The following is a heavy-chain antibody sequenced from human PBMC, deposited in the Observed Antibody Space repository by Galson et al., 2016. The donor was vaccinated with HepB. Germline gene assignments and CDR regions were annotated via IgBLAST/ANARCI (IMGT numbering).Heavy chain of an antibody. V-gene: IGHV4-4*02. D-gene: IGHD2-8*01. CDR2: IYHSGST. CDR3: ARRNVAPFDF. Sequence: ETLSLTCAVSGGSIIGTNWWSWVRQPPQKRLEWIGQIYHSGSTNYSPSLKSRVTISVDKSNNHFSLNLNSVTAADTAVYYCARRNVAPFDFWGQGTLVTVSS. CDR1: GGSIIGTNW. J-gene: IGHJ4*02.